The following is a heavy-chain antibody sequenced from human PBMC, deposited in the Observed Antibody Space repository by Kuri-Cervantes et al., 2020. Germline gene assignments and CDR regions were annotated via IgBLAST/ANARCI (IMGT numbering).Heavy chain of an antibody. CDR1: GFTCSSYA. J-gene: IGHJ4*02. D-gene: IGHD3-10*01. CDR2: ISGSGGST. CDR3: AAGGYGSGSSTPFYFDY. Sequence: GGSLRLSCAASGFTCSSYAMSWVRQAPGKGLEWVSAISGSGGSTYYADSVKGRFTFSRDNSKNTVYLQMNSLRAEDTAVYYCAAGGYGSGSSTPFYFDYWGQGTLVTVSS. V-gene: IGHV3-23*01.